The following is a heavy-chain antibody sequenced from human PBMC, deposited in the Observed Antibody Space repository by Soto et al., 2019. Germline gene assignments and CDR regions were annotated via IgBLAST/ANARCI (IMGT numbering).Heavy chain of an antibody. D-gene: IGHD2-2*01. CDR3: ASSGYAHGLDV. CDR1: GFTSSDHD. CDR2: TRNKGNYYIT. Sequence: EAQLVESGGALVQPGGSLRLSCAVSGFTSSDHDMNWVRQAPGKGLEWIGHTRNKGNYYITNYAASVKGRFTISRDDSKNSLYLQMNSLKIEDTAVYYCASSGYAHGLDVWGQGTTVTVSS. J-gene: IGHJ6*02. V-gene: IGHV3-72*01.